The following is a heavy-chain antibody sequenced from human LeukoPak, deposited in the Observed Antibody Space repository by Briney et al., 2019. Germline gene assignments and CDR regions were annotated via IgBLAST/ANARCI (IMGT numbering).Heavy chain of an antibody. CDR1: GYSISSGYY. D-gene: IGHD1-14*01. CDR2: IYHSGST. J-gene: IGHJ4*02. Sequence: SETLSLTCAVSGYSISSGYYCGWIRQPPGKGLEWIGSIYHSGSTYYNPSLKSRVTISVDTSKNQFSLKLSSVAAADTAVYYFARLLGIFDYWGQGTLVTVSS. V-gene: IGHV4-38-2*01. CDR3: ARLLGIFDY.